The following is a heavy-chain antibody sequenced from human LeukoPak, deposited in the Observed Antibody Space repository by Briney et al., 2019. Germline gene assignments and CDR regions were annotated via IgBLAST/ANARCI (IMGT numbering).Heavy chain of an antibody. V-gene: IGHV4-39*01. CDR3: ARPGNSGYYYYYMDV. J-gene: IGHJ6*03. CDR1: GGSISSSSYY. CDR2: IYYSGST. Sequence: PSETLSLTCTVSGGSISSSSYYWGWIRQPPGKGLEWIGSIYYSGSTYYNPSLKSRVTISVDTSKNQFSLKLSSVTAADTAVYYCARPGNSGYYYYYMDVWGKGTTVTVSS. D-gene: IGHD1-7*01.